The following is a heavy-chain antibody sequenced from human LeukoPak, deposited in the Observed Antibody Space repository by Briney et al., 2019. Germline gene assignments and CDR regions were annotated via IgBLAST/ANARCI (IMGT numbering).Heavy chain of an antibody. CDR3: ARDPGIRVYGDYKGLDYYYMDV. D-gene: IGHD4-17*01. CDR2: IYYSGST. Sequence: SETLSLTCTVPGGSISSYYWSWIRQPPGKGLEWIGYIYYSGSTNYNPSLKSRVTISVDTSKNQFSLKLSSVTAADTAVYYCARDPGIRVYGDYKGLDYYYMDVWGKGTTVTVSS. CDR1: GGSISSYY. V-gene: IGHV4-59*01. J-gene: IGHJ6*03.